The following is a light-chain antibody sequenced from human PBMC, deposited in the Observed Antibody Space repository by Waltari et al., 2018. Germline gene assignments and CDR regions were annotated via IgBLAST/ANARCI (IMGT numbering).Light chain of an antibody. CDR2: LVS. J-gene: IGKJ1*01. Sequence: DIVMTQSPLSLSVTPGEPASISCRSSQNRLHRSGNTFSDWYLQKPGQSPQLLIYLVSNRSSGVPDRFSGSGSGTDFTLKISRVEAEDVGVYFCMQARQTPWTFVQGTKVEIK. V-gene: IGKV2-28*01. CDR3: MQARQTPWT. CDR1: QNRLHRSGNTF.